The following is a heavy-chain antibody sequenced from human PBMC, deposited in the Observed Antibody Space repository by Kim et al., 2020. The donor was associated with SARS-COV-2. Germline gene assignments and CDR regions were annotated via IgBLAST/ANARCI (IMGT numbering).Heavy chain of an antibody. V-gene: IGHV1-69*13. D-gene: IGHD4-4*01. CDR3: ARDKPDGTVTTYHLGYYGMDV. CDR1: GGTFSSYA. Sequence: SVKVSCKASGGTFSSYAISWVRQAPGQGLEWMGGIIPIFGTANYAQKFQGRVTITADESTSTAYMELSSLRSEDTAVYYCARDKPDGTVTTYHLGYYGMDVWGQGTTVTVSS. J-gene: IGHJ6*02. CDR2: IIPIFGTA.